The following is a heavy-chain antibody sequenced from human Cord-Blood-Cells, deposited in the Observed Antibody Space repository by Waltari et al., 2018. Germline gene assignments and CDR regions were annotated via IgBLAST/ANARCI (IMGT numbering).Heavy chain of an antibody. V-gene: IGHV4-34*01. Sequence: QVQLQQWGAGLLKPSETLSLTCAVYGGSFSGYYWSWIRQPPGKGLGWIGEINHSGSTNYNPSLKSRVTISVDTSKSQFSLKLSSVAAADTAVYYCARDGGGRAFDIWGQGTMVTDSS. D-gene: IGHD1-26*01. J-gene: IGHJ3*02. CDR1: GGSFSGYY. CDR2: INHSGST. CDR3: ARDGGGRAFDI.